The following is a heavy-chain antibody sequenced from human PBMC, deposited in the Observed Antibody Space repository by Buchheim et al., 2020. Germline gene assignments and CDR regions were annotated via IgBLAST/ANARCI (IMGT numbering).Heavy chain of an antibody. CDR3: ARDRGLSTSSTPAKYYFDY. CDR2: INPSGGST. J-gene: IGHJ4*02. CDR1: GYTFTSYY. V-gene: IGHV1-46*03. D-gene: IGHD2-2*01. Sequence: QVQLVQSGAEVKKPGASVKVSCKASGYTFTSYYMHWVRQAPGQGLEWMGIINPSGGSTSYAQKFRGRVTMTRDTSTSTVYMGLSSLRSEDTAVYYCARDRGLSTSSTPAKYYFDYWGQGTL.